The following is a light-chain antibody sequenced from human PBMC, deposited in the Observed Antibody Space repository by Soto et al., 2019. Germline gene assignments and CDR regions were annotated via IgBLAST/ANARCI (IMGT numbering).Light chain of an antibody. Sequence: IVLTQSPGNLYLSPGVSASLSCRASQSVSDNQLAWYQQKTGQAPRLLIHGESSRAAGIPDRFSGSGSGTDFTLTISRLEPEDFAVYYCQQYDSSPTFGQGTKVDIK. CDR2: GES. CDR3: QQYDSSPT. CDR1: QSVSDNQ. V-gene: IGKV3-20*01. J-gene: IGKJ1*01.